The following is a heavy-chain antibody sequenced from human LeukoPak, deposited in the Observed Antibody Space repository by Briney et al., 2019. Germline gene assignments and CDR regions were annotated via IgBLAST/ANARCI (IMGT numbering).Heavy chain of an antibody. CDR1: GGSVSSYS. D-gene: IGHD6-19*01. CDR2: MFYSGST. Sequence: PSETLSLTCTVSGGSVSSYSWSWIRQPPRRGLEWIGYMFYSGSTNYNPSLKSRVAISVDTSKNQFSLKLTSVTAADTAVYYCAKEASSTSGWYVDYWGQGTLVTVSS. V-gene: IGHV4-59*02. J-gene: IGHJ4*02. CDR3: AKEASSTSGWYVDY.